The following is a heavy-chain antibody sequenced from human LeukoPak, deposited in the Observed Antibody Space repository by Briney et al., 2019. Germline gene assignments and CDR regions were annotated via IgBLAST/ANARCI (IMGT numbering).Heavy chain of an antibody. J-gene: IGHJ6*03. V-gene: IGHV3-21*01. D-gene: IGHD3-3*01. CDR3: AREVPPPGFGVVKNYYYMDV. Sequence: GGSLRLSCAASGFTFSSYSMNWVRQAPGKGLEWVSSISSSSSYIYYADSVKGRFTISRDNAKNSLYLQMNSLRAEDTAVYYCAREVPPPGFGVVKNYYYMDVWGKGTTVTVSS. CDR2: ISSSSSYI. CDR1: GFTFSSYS.